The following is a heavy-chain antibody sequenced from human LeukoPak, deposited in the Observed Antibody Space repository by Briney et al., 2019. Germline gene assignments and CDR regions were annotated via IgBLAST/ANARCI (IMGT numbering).Heavy chain of an antibody. CDR3: ARALIAVADEYNWFDP. V-gene: IGHV1-18*01. J-gene: IGHJ5*02. CDR1: GYTFTSYG. Sequence: ASVKVSCKASGYTFTSYGISWVRQAPGQGLEWMGWISAYNGNTNYAQKLQGRVTMTTDTSTSTAYMELRSLRSDDTAVYYCARALIAVADEYNWFDPWGQGTLVTVSS. CDR2: ISAYNGNT. D-gene: IGHD6-19*01.